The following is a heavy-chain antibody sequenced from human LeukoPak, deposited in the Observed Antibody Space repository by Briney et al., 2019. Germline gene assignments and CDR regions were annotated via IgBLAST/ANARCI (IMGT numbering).Heavy chain of an antibody. V-gene: IGHV3-11*04. CDR2: ISSSGSTI. CDR3: ARDTVGVTDY. D-gene: IGHD1-26*01. CDR1: GFPFNDYY. Sequence: GGSLRLSCAASGFPFNDYYMTWIRQAPGKGLEWVSHISSSGSTIYYADSVKGRFTISRDNAKNSLYLQMNSLRAEDTALYYCARDTVGVTDYWGQGTLVTVSS. J-gene: IGHJ4*02.